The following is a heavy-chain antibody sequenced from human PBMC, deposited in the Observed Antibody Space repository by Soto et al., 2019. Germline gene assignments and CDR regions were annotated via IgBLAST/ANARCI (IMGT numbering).Heavy chain of an antibody. Sequence: EVKLVESGGSLVQPGWSLRLSCATSGFTFDDYAMHWVRQAPGKGLEWVSGISWNSGTKGYADSVKGRFTISRDSAKNSLYLQMNSLRPEDTALYYCAISQELSAPFDNWGQGTLVTVSS. CDR2: ISWNSGTK. J-gene: IGHJ4*02. CDR1: GFTFDDYA. V-gene: IGHV3-9*01. CDR3: AISQELSAPFDN. D-gene: IGHD3-16*02.